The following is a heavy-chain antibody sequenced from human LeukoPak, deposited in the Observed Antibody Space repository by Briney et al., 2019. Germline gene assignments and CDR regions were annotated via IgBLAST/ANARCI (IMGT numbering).Heavy chain of an antibody. V-gene: IGHV4-39*02. CDR3: AREGDDYGDYDRAY. CDR1: GGSISSYY. Sequence: SETLSLTCTVSGGSISSYYWSWIRQPPGKGLEWIGSIYYSGSTYYNPSLKSRVTISVGTSKNQFSLKLSSVTAADTAVYYCAREGDDYGDYDRAYWGQGTLVTVSS. D-gene: IGHD4-17*01. CDR2: IYYSGST. J-gene: IGHJ4*02.